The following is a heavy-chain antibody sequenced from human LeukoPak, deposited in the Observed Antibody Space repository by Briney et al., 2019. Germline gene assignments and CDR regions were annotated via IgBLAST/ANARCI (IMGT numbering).Heavy chain of an antibody. D-gene: IGHD3-9*01. J-gene: IGHJ6*03. Sequence: SETLSLTCAVYGGSFRGYHWSCIPEPPGKGLEWIGYIYYSGSTNYNPSLKSRVTISVDTSKNQFPPTPSSVNAAAPAVYFCSRTKAEYPRRYYDILTGYYYYYYMDVWGKGTTVTISS. CDR2: IYYSGST. CDR1: GGSFRGYH. V-gene: IGHV4-34*11. CDR3: SRTKAEYPRRYYDILTGYYYYYYMDV.